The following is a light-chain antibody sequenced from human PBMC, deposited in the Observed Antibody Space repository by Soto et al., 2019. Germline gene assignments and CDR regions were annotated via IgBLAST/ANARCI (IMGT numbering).Light chain of an antibody. CDR1: QSVINNY. J-gene: IGKJ1*01. CDR2: GTS. CDR3: QQYHSTFRA. V-gene: IGKV3-20*01. Sequence: VLTQSPGTLFLSPGDSATLSCTTSQSVINNYVAWYQQKPGQAPRLIIYGTSGRATGIPDRFTAGGSGTDFTLTISRLEPDDFAVYYCQQYHSTFRAFGQGTKVDIK.